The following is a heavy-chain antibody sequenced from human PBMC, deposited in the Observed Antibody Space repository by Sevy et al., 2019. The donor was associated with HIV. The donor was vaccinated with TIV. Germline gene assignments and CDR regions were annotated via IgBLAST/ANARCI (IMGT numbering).Heavy chain of an antibody. CDR2: LSFGCGEI. Sequence: GGSLRLSCVASGFTFSKYSMSWVRQPPGKGLEWVSTLSFGCGEINYSDSVKGRFTISRDNSKSSVYLQMNNLRPEDTAVYYCAREGCTKPHDYWGQGTLVTVSS. CDR1: GFTFSKYS. V-gene: IGHV3-23*01. D-gene: IGHD2-8*01. J-gene: IGHJ4*02. CDR3: AREGCTKPHDY.